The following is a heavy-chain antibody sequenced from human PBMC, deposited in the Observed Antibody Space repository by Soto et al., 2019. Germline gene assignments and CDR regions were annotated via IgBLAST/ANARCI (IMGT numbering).Heavy chain of an antibody. CDR2: IYYSGST. V-gene: IGHV4-59*01. Sequence: QVQLQESGPGLVKPSETLSLTCTVSGGSISSYYWSWIRQPPGKGLEWIGYIYYSGSTNYNPSLKSRVTISVDTSKNHSSLKLSSVTAADTAVYYCASLTRNYWGQGTLVTVSS. CDR1: GGSISSYY. CDR3: ASLTRNY. J-gene: IGHJ4*02.